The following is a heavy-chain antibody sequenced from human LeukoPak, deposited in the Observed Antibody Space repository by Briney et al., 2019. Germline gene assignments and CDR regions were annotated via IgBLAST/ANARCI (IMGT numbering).Heavy chain of an antibody. V-gene: IGHV3-30*02. Sequence: GGSLRLSCAASGFTFSSYGMHWVRQGPGKGLQWVAFIRYDGSNKNYADSVKGRFTVSRDNSKNTLYLQMNSLRAEDTAVYYCAKGHDNYGSGSYLSNWFDPWGQGTLVTVSS. J-gene: IGHJ5*02. CDR2: IRYDGSNK. D-gene: IGHD3-10*01. CDR3: AKGHDNYGSGSYLSNWFDP. CDR1: GFTFSSYG.